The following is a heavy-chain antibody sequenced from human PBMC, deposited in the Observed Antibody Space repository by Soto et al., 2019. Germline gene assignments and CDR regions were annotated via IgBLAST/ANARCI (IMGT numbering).Heavy chain of an antibody. J-gene: IGHJ4*02. CDR1: GFTFSNYG. CDR3: AKGEVRGIIPSYFDY. D-gene: IGHD3-10*01. V-gene: IGHV3-33*06. Sequence: GGSLRLSCAASGFTFSNYGMHWVRQAPGKGLEWVAVIWYDGNNKYYADSVKGRFTISRDNSNNTLYVQMTSLRAEDTAVYYCAKGEVRGIIPSYFDYWGLGTLVTVSS. CDR2: IWYDGNNK.